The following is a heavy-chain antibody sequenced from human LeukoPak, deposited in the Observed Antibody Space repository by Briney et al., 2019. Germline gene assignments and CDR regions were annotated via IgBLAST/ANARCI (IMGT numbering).Heavy chain of an antibody. J-gene: IGHJ3*02. V-gene: IGHV3-74*01. CDR1: GFTFSSNW. Sequence: GGSLRLSCAASGFTFSSNWMHWVRQAPGKGLVWVSRIDSDGSTTNLADSVKGRFTISRDNSKNTLYLQMNSLRAEDTAVYYCARESVVVTRVNAFDIWGQGTMVTVSS. CDR3: ARESVVVTRVNAFDI. D-gene: IGHD2-21*02. CDR2: IDSDGSTT.